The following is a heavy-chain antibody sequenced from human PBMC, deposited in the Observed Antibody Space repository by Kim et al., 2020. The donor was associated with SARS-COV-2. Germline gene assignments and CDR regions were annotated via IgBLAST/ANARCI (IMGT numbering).Heavy chain of an antibody. D-gene: IGHD6-19*01. CDR1: GFIFSSYG. Sequence: GSLRLSCAASGFIFSSYGMHWVRQAPGKGLEWVAIIWYDGSNQNYADSVKGRFTISRDDSKHTLYLQMNSLRAEDTAVYYCARGSGAGIIGDYWGQGTL. CDR3: ARGSGAGIIGDY. J-gene: IGHJ4*02. CDR2: IWYDGSNQ. V-gene: IGHV3-33*01.